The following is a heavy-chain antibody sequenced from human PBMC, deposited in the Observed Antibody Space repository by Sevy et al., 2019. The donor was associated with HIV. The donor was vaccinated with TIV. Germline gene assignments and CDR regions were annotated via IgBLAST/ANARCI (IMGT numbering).Heavy chain of an antibody. CDR3: ARDPYGGNLHFDY. CDR1: GFTFSSYW. CDR2: IKQDGSEK. V-gene: IGHV3-7*01. D-gene: IGHD4-17*01. Sequence: GGSLRLSCAASGFTFSSYWMSWVRQAPGKGLEWVANIKQDGSEKYYVDSVKGRFTISRDNAKNSLYLQMNSLRAEDTAVYYCARDPYGGNLHFDYWGQGTLVTVSS. J-gene: IGHJ4*02.